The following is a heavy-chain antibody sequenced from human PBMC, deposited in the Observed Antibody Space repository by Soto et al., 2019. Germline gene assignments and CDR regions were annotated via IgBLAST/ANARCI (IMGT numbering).Heavy chain of an antibody. Sequence: QVQLVESGGGVVQPGRSLRLSCAASGFTFSSYGMHWVRQAPGKGLEWVAVIWYDGSNKYYADSVKGRFTISRDNSKNTLYLQMNSLRAEDTAVYYCARADGSKMGPPNDFWGQGTLVTVSS. CDR1: GFTFSSYG. D-gene: IGHD1-26*01. V-gene: IGHV3-33*01. CDR3: ARADGSKMGPPNDF. J-gene: IGHJ4*02. CDR2: IWYDGSNK.